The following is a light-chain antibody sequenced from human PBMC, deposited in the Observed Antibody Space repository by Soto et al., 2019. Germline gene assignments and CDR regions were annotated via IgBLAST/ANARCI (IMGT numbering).Light chain of an antibody. Sequence: DIQMTQSPSTLSASVGDRVTITCRASQSIRRWLAWYQQRPGKAPKLLIYKASTLEGGVPSRFSASGSGTDFTLTISSLQPDDLATYFCLQYNVYPLTFGGGTKVEIK. CDR2: KAS. J-gene: IGKJ4*01. CDR1: QSIRRW. V-gene: IGKV1-5*03. CDR3: LQYNVYPLT.